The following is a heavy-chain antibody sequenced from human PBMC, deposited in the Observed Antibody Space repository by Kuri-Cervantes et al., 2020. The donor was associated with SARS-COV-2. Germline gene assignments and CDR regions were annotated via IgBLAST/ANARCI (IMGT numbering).Heavy chain of an antibody. CDR1: GGSISSYY. J-gene: IGHJ3*02. CDR2: IYYSGST. V-gene: IGHV4-59*01. D-gene: IGHD2-2*01. CDR3: ARGIPLGYCSSTSCYFIGAFDI. Sequence: GSLRLSCTVSGGSISSYYWSWIRQPPGKGLEWIGYIYYSGSTNYNPSLKSRVTISVDTSKNQFSLKLSSVTAADTAVYYCARGIPLGYCSSTSCYFIGAFDIWGQGTMVTVSS.